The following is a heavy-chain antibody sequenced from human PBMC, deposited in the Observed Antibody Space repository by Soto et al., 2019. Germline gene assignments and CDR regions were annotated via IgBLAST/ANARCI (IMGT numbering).Heavy chain of an antibody. J-gene: IGHJ3*02. CDR2: IYYSGST. D-gene: IGHD2-15*01. CDR1: GGSISSYY. V-gene: IGHV4-59*01. CDR3: ARSAGYCSGGSCSAAFDI. Sequence: SETLSLTCTVSGGSISSYYWSWIQQPPGKGLEWIGYIYYSGSTNYNPSLKSRVTISVDTSKNQFSLKLSSVTAADTAVYYCARSAGYCSGGSCSAAFDIWGQGTMVTVSS.